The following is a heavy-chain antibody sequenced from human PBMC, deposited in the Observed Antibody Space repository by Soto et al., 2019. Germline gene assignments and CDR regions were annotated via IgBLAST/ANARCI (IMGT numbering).Heavy chain of an antibody. V-gene: IGHV1-46*01. Sequence: ASVKVSCKASGYTFTSYYMHWVRQAPGQGLEWMGIINPSGGSTSYAQKFQGRVTMTRDTSTSTVYIELSSLRSEDTAVYYCARSYQLPSVEGYYYYYMDVWGKGTTVTVSS. CDR1: GYTFTSYY. D-gene: IGHD2-2*01. CDR2: INPSGGST. CDR3: ARSYQLPSVEGYYYYYMDV. J-gene: IGHJ6*03.